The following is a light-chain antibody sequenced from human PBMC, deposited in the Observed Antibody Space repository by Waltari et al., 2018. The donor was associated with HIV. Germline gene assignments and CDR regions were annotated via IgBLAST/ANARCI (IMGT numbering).Light chain of an antibody. CDR3: QVWDSSSVHWV. CDR2: DDR. Sequence: SYVLTQPLSVSVAPGQPARITCGGDNIRSKSVHWYQQKSGQAPVVVVYDDRDRPSGIPERFSGSNSGNTATLTISGVEVGDEADYYCQVWDSSSVHWVFGGGTKLTV. J-gene: IGLJ3*02. CDR1: NIRSKS. V-gene: IGLV3-21*02.